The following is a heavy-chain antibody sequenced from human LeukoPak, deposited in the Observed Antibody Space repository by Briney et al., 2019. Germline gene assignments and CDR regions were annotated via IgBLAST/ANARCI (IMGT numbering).Heavy chain of an antibody. CDR3: ARQGTYSSAIGMGY. V-gene: IGHV1-46*02. CDR2: INPSGGST. J-gene: IGHJ4*02. CDR1: GYTFNNHY. D-gene: IGHD6-19*01. Sequence: ASVKVPCKASGYTFNNHYMYWVRQAPGQGLEWMGVINPSGGSTSYAQKFQGRVTMTRDTSTRTVYMEVNSLRSEDTAVYYCARQGTYSSAIGMGYWGQGTLVTVSS.